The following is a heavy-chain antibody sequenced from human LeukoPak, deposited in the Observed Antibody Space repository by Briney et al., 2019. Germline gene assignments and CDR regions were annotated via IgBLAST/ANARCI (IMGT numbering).Heavy chain of an antibody. V-gene: IGHV3-21*01. J-gene: IGHJ4*02. CDR1: RFTFSTYS. Sequence: PGGSLRLSCAASRFTFSTYSMNWVRQAPGKGLEWVSSISSSSSYIYYADSVKGRFTISRDNAKNSLYLQMNSLRAEDTAVYYCTRAAVAGTFDYWGQGTLVTVSS. D-gene: IGHD6-19*01. CDR2: ISSSSSYI. CDR3: TRAAVAGTFDY.